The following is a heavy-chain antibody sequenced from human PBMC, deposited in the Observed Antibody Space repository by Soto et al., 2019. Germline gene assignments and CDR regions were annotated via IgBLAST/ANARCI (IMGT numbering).Heavy chain of an antibody. CDR2: ISGSGGST. CDR3: AKDVYSSGWYLVWNY. J-gene: IGHJ1*01. CDR1: GFTFSSYA. Sequence: GGSLRLACAASGFTFSSYAMSWVRQAPGKGLEWVSAISGSGGSTYYADSVKGRFTISRDNSTHTLYLQMNSLRAEDTAVYYCAKDVYSSGWYLVWNYRGQGNLVTV. V-gene: IGHV3-23*01. D-gene: IGHD6-19*01.